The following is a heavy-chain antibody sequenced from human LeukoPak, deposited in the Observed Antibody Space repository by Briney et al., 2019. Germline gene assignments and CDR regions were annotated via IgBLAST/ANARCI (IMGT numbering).Heavy chain of an antibody. V-gene: IGHV3-9*01. CDR3: ASDDYNTLGYNFHY. Sequence: GGSLRLSCVASGFTFADHAMHWVRLAPGQGLEWVTGINWDNDGIVYAASVRGRFTVSRDNAKNTLYLQMNRLRPEDTAFYYCASDDYNTLGYNFHYWGQGTLVTVSS. D-gene: IGHD1-1*01. CDR1: GFTFADHA. J-gene: IGHJ4*02. CDR2: INWDNDGI.